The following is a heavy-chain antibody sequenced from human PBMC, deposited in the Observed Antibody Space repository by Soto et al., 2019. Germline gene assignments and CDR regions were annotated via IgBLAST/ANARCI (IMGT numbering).Heavy chain of an antibody. Sequence: ASVKVSCKASGYTFTSYYMHWVRQAPGQGLEWMGIINPSGGSTSYAQKFQGRVTMTRDTSTSTVYMELSSLRSEDTAVYYCAREGYDFWSGYYMDYWGQGTLVTVSS. V-gene: IGHV1-46*01. CDR1: GYTFTSYY. D-gene: IGHD3-3*01. J-gene: IGHJ4*02. CDR3: AREGYDFWSGYYMDY. CDR2: INPSGGST.